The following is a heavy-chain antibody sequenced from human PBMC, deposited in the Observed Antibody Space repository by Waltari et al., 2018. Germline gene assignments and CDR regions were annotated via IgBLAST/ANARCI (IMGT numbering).Heavy chain of an antibody. J-gene: IGHJ4*03. D-gene: IGHD6-19*01. Sequence: QVQLQESGPGLVKSSETLSLTCTVSGVSVSGYFWNWILQAPGKGPEWIGYIRHTGDTKQNPSLKSRVTMAVDTSRNDFSLRLSSVTAADTAVYYCALWESGWRAFRFWGQGTLGTVSS. CDR2: IRHTGDT. V-gene: IGHV4-59*08. CDR1: GVSVSGYF. CDR3: ALWESGWRAFRF.